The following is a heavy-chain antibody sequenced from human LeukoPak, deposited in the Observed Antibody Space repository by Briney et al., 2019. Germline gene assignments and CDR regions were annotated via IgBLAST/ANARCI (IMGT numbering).Heavy chain of an antibody. CDR1: GFTFSSYA. V-gene: IGHV3-23*01. CDR3: AKVIFTHMVGWAD. J-gene: IGHJ4*02. D-gene: IGHD2-15*01. Sequence: SGGSLRLSCAASGFTFSSYAMSWVRQAPGKGLEWVSAISGSGDSTYYADSVKGRFTIPRDNSKNTLYLQMNSLRAEDTAVYYCAKVIFTHMVGWADWGQGTLVTVSS. CDR2: ISGSGDST.